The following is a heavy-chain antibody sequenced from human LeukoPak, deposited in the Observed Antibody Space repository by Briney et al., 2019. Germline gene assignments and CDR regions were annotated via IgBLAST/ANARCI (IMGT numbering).Heavy chain of an antibody. CDR2: IIPIFGTA. J-gene: IGHJ3*02. D-gene: IGHD3-22*01. V-gene: IGHV1-69*05. CDR3: ARGPYRYYDSSGYRYAFDI. CDR1: GGTFSSYA. Sequence: SMKVSCKASGGTFSSYAISWVRQAPGQGLEWMGRIIPIFGTANYAQKFQGRVTITTDESTSTAYMELSSLRSEDTAVYYCARGPYRYYDSSGYRYAFDIWGQGTMVTVSS.